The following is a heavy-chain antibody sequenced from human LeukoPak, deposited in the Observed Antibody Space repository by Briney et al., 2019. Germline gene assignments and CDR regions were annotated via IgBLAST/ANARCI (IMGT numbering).Heavy chain of an antibody. CDR2: ISASGGST. J-gene: IGHJ6*02. CDR3: ARDDCSGGSCYYYYGMDV. Sequence: GSLRLSCAASGFTFSSYAMSWVRQAPGKGLEWVSTISASGGSTYYADSVKGRFTISRDNSKNTLYLQMNSLRAEDTAVYYCARDDCSGGSCYYYYGMDVWGQGTTVTVSS. CDR1: GFTFSSYA. D-gene: IGHD2-15*01. V-gene: IGHV3-23*01.